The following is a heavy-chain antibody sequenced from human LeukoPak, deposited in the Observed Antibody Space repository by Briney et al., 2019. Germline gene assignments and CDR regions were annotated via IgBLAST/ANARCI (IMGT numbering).Heavy chain of an antibody. J-gene: IGHJ6*04. CDR3: ARSGYYYGMDV. V-gene: IGHV3-48*04. CDR1: GFTFSSYG. CDR2: ISSSGSTI. Sequence: GGSLRLSCAASGFTFSSYGMHWVRQAPGKGLEWVSYISSSGSTIYYADSVKGRFTISRDNAKNSLYLQMNSLRAEDTAVYYCARSGYYYGMDVWGKGTTVTVSS.